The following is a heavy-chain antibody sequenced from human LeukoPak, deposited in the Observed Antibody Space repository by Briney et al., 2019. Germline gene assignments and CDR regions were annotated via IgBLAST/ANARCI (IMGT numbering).Heavy chain of an antibody. V-gene: IGHV4-34*01. CDR2: INHSGST. Sequence: PSETLSLTCAVYGGSFSGYYWSWIRQPPGKGLEWIGEINHSGSTNYNPSLKSRVTMSVDTSKNQFSLKLSSVTAADTAVYYCARDRRYCSSTSCSYYGMDVWGQGTTVTVSS. CDR3: ARDRRYCSSTSCSYYGMDV. D-gene: IGHD2-2*01. J-gene: IGHJ6*02. CDR1: GGSFSGYY.